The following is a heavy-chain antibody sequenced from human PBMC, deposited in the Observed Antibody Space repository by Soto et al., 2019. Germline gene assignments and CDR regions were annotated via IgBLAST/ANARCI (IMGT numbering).Heavy chain of an antibody. CDR3: ARGGFYDSSGARNYYYYGMNV. CDR1: GYTFTSYG. Sequence: ASVKVSCKACGYTFTSYGINWVRQAPGQGLEWLGWISAYDGYTNYAQILQGRVSMTTDTSTKTAYMELRSLRSDDTAMYYCARGGFYDSSGARNYYYYGMNVWGQGTTVTVSS. V-gene: IGHV1-18*01. D-gene: IGHD3-22*01. CDR2: ISAYDGYT. J-gene: IGHJ6*02.